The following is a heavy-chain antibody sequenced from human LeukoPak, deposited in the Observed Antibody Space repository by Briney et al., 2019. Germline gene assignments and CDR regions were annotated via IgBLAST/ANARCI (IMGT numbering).Heavy chain of an antibody. V-gene: IGHV4-30-4*07. D-gene: IGHD3-10*01. CDR3: ARGVRPHYYGSGSYYYFDY. J-gene: IGHJ4*02. CDR2: IYYSGST. Sequence: SETLSLTCAVSGGSISSGGYSWSWIRQPPGKGLEWIGYIYYSGSTYYNPSLKSRVTISVDTSKNQFSLKLSSVTAADTAVYYCARGVRPHYYGSGSYYYFDYWGQGTLVTVSS. CDR1: GGSISSGGYS.